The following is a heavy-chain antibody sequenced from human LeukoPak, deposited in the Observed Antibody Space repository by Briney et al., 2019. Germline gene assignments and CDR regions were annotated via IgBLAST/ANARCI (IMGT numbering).Heavy chain of an antibody. CDR2: IYHSGST. CDR3: ARHPLNYYGSGSYLDY. Sequence: PSETLSLTCAVSGYSIGIGYYWGWIRQPPGKGLEWIGSIYHSGSTYYNPSLKSRVTISVDTSKNQFSLKLSSVTAADTAVYYCARHPLNYYGSGSYLDYWGQGTLVTVSS. J-gene: IGHJ4*02. D-gene: IGHD3-10*01. V-gene: IGHV4-38-2*01. CDR1: GYSIGIGYY.